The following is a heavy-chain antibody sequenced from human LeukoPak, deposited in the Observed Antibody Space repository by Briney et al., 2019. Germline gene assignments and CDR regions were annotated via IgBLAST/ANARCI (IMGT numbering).Heavy chain of an antibody. J-gene: IGHJ6*02. Sequence: ALVKVSCKASGYTFTSYGISWVRQAPGQGLEWMGWISAYNGNTNYAQKLQGRVTMTTDTSTSTAYMELRSLRSDDTAVYYCARVRQQLVYYYYGMDVWGQGITVTVSS. V-gene: IGHV1-18*01. CDR2: ISAYNGNT. CDR1: GYTFTSYG. CDR3: ARVRQQLVYYYYGMDV. D-gene: IGHD6-13*01.